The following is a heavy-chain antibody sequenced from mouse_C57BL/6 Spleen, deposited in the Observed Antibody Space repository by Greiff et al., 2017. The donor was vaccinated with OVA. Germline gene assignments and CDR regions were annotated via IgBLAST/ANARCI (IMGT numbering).Heavy chain of an antibody. CDR1: GYTFTSYW. D-gene: IGHD2-13*01. CDR3: ASYGDGAY. Sequence: QVQLQQSGAELVKPGASVKVSCKASGYTFTSYWMHWVKQRPGQGLEWIGRLHPSDSDTNYNQKFKGKATLTVDKSSSTAYMQLSSLTSEDSAVYYCASYGDGAYWGQGTLVTVSA. V-gene: IGHV1-74*01. CDR2: LHPSDSDT. J-gene: IGHJ3*01.